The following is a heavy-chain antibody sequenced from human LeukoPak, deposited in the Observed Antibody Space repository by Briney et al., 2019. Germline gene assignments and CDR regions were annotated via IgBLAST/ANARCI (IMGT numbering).Heavy chain of an antibody. CDR3: ASTDSSGLPTNDY. CDR2: IIPIFGIA. V-gene: IGHV1-69*04. J-gene: IGHJ4*02. CDR1: GGTFSSYA. D-gene: IGHD3-22*01. Sequence: SVKVSCKASGGTFSSYAISWVRQAPGQGLEWMGRIIPIFGIANYVQKFQGRVTITADKSTSTAYMELSSLRSEDTAVYYCASTDSSGLPTNDYWGQGTLVTVSS.